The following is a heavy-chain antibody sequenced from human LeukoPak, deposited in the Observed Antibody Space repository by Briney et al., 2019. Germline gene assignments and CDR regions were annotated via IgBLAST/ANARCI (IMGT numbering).Heavy chain of an antibody. V-gene: IGHV3-53*05. J-gene: IGHJ4*02. CDR1: GFTVSSNS. D-gene: IGHD6-19*01. CDR3: AKAFSGSGWSDFDY. CDR2: IYSDNT. Sequence: PGGSLRLSCTVSGFTVSSNSMSWVRQAPGKGLEWVSFIYSDNTHYSDSVKGRFTISRDNSKNTLYLQMNSLRAEDMALYYCAKAFSGSGWSDFDYWGQGTLVTVSS.